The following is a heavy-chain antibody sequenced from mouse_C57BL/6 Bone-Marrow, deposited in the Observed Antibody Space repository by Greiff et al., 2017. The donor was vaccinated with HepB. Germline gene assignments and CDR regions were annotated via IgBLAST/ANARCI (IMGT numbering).Heavy chain of an antibody. CDR1: GYTFTSYW. V-gene: IGHV1-5*01. CDR2: IYPGNSDT. J-gene: IGHJ4*01. Sequence: DVKLQESGTVLARPGASVKMSCKTSGYTFTSYWMHWVKQRPGQGLEWIGAIYPGNSDTSYNQKFKGKAKLTAVTSASTAYMALSSLTNEDSAVYYCTREDWGYYYAMDYWGQGTSVTVSS. CDR3: TREDWGYYYAMDY. D-gene: IGHD4-1*01.